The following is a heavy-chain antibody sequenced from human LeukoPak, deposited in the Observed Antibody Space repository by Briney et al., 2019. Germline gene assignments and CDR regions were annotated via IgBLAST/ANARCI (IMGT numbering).Heavy chain of an antibody. CDR2: IKGDGSDK. Sequence: GGSLRLSCAASGFPFSTYYMSWVRQAPGKGLEWVANIKGDGSDKYYVDSVKGRFTVSRDNAKNSVFLQMNSLRDEDTGLYFCARAPLVVSRQYHYGLDVWGQGTTVTVSS. CDR1: GFPFSTYY. V-gene: IGHV3-7*01. CDR3: ARAPLVVSRQYHYGLDV. J-gene: IGHJ6*02. D-gene: IGHD3-16*01.